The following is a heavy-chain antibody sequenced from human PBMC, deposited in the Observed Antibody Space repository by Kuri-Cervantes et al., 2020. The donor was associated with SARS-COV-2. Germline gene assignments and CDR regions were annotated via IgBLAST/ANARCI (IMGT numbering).Heavy chain of an antibody. D-gene: IGHD2-8*01. CDR2: IRNKDYRGTT. J-gene: IGHJ4*02. CDR3: SREVMFDY. Sequence: GESLKISCTASGFTFGDFAMSWVRQAPGKGLEWVGFIRNKDYRGTTEYAASVKGRFTISRDDSKGIACLQMDNLRTEDTATYYCSREVMFDYWGQGTLVTVSS. V-gene: IGHV3-49*04. CDR1: GFTFGDFA.